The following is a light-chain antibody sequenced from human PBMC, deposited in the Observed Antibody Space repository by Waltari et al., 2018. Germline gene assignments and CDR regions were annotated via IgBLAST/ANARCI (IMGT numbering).Light chain of an antibody. CDR1: NIGSKS. V-gene: IGLV3-21*02. CDR3: QVWDSSSDLWV. Sequence: SYVLTQPPSVSVAPGQTARTPCGGNNIGSKSVHWYQQKPGQAPVLAVYDDSDRPSGIPERFSGSNSGNTATLTISRVEAGDEADYYCQVWDSSSDLWVFGGGTKLTVL. CDR2: DDS. J-gene: IGLJ3*02.